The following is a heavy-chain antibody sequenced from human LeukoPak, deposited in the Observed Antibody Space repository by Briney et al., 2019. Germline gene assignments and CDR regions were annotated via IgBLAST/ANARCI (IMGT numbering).Heavy chain of an antibody. CDR3: ASSGWYEGGVY. V-gene: IGHV4-4*07. CDR2: IHTSGST. D-gene: IGHD6-19*01. J-gene: IGHJ4*02. Sequence: PSETLSLTCTVSGYSISNGYYWGWIRQPAGKGLEWIGRIHTSGSTNYNPSLKSRVTMSVDTSKNQFSLQLSSVTAADTAVYYCASSGWYEGGVYWGQGTLVTVSS. CDR1: GYSISNGYY.